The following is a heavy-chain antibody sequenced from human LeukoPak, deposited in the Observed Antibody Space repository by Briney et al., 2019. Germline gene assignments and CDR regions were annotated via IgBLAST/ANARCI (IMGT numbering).Heavy chain of an antibody. CDR3: TRDSSWAFGGY. Sequence: GGSLRLSCAASGFTFSDHSMDWVRQAPGKGLEWVGRITVRDGSYTRQYATSVNGRFTISRDGSKNSLYLQMSSLKTEDTAVYYCTRDSSWAFGGYWGRGNLVTVSS. J-gene: IGHJ4*02. CDR2: ITVRDGSYTR. D-gene: IGHD3-10*01. CDR1: GFTFSDHS. V-gene: IGHV3-72*01.